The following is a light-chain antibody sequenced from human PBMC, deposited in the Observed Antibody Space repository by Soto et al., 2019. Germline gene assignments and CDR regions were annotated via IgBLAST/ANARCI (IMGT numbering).Light chain of an antibody. J-gene: IGKJ5*01. CDR1: QSVSSN. CDR2: GAS. CDR3: QQYNNWPPIT. Sequence: IVLTQSPANLSVSPGERATLSCRASQSVSSNLACYQQKTGQAPRLLLFGASTRATGIPARFSGSRSGTELALTISSLHSEDVAAYYCQQYNNWPPITVGQGTRL. V-gene: IGKV3-15*01.